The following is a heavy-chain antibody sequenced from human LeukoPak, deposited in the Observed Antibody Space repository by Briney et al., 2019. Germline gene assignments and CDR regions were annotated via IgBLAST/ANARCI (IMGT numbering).Heavy chain of an antibody. V-gene: IGHV4-59*01. CDR1: GGSINNYY. CDR3: ARDSSGYFFLPFDY. D-gene: IGHD3-22*01. Sequence: SETLSLTCTVSGGSINNYYWSWIRQPPGKGLEWIGYIYHTGRTYYNRSLESRVTMSVDTSKNQFSLRLRSVTAADTARYYCARDSSGYFFLPFDYWGRGTLVTVSS. CDR2: IYHTGRT. J-gene: IGHJ4*02.